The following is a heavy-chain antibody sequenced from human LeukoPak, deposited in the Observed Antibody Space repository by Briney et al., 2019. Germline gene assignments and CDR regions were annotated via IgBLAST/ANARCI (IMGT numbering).Heavy chain of an antibody. CDR2: IVVYNGIT. D-gene: IGHD1-26*01. J-gene: IGHJ4*02. Sequence: ASVKVSCKASGHTFTDPGINWVRQAPGQGLEWMGSIVVYNGITNYAQKMQDRVTMTTDTSTGTAYMELRSLRYDDTAVYYCATGQYSGCYYFDYWGQGTLLTVSS. CDR3: ATGQYSGCYYFDY. CDR1: GHTFTDPG. V-gene: IGHV1-18*04.